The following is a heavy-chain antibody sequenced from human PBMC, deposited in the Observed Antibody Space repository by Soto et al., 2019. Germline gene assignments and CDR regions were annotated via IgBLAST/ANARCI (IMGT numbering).Heavy chain of an antibody. Sequence: QVHLVQSGAEVKKPGASVKVSCKASGSTFTSCGISWVRQAPGQGLEWMGLINTYNGYTNYPQNFQGRVTMTTDTSTGTVYMELRSLTSDDTAVYYCARDLTKGLDVWGQGTTVTVSS. J-gene: IGHJ6*02. D-gene: IGHD4-4*01. CDR1: GSTFTSCG. V-gene: IGHV1-18*01. CDR2: INTYNGYT. CDR3: ARDLTKGLDV.